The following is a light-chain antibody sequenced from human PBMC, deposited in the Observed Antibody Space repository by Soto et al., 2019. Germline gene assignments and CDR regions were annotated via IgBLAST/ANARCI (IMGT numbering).Light chain of an antibody. V-gene: IGKV3-20*01. J-gene: IGKJ1*01. CDR3: QQYGNSPRT. CDR2: GAA. CDR1: QSVSNNY. Sequence: EIVLTQSPGTPSLSPGEGATLSCRASQSVSNNYLAWYQQKPGQAPRLLIYGAASRATGIPDRFSGSGSGTDFTLDISRLEPEDFAVYYCQQYGNSPRTFGQGKKVEIK.